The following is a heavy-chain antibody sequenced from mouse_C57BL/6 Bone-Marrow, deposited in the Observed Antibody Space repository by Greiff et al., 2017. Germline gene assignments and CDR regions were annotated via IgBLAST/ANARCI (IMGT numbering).Heavy chain of an antibody. CDR3: TTTAVAGRFAY. D-gene: IGHD1-1*01. Sequence: VQGVESGAELVRPGASVKLSCKASGYTFTDYEMHCVNQTPVHGLEWIGFIGPETCGTAYNQKFKGKATLTADKSSSQAYMELHSLTSEDSAVYYCTTTAVAGRFAYWGQGTLVTVSA. CDR1: GYTFTDYE. V-gene: IGHV1-23*01. J-gene: IGHJ3*01. CDR2: IGPETCGT.